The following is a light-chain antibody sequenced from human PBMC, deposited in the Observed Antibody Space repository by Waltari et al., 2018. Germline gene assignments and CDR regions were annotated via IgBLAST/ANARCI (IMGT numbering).Light chain of an antibody. CDR3: CSYAGRITFVV. J-gene: IGLJ2*01. Sequence: QSALTQPASVSGSPGQSLTISCTGTSSDLGGYNFVSWYQQHPGKAPKALIYEGTKRPSGISNRFSGSKSGNTASLTISGLQAEDEADYYCCSYAGRITFVVFGGGTKLTVL. CDR1: SSDLGGYNF. CDR2: EGT. V-gene: IGLV2-23*01.